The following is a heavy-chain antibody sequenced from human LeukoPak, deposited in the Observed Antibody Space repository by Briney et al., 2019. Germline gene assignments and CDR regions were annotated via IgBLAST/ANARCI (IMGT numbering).Heavy chain of an antibody. J-gene: IGHJ4*02. D-gene: IGHD4-17*01. CDR1: GYTLTDYY. CDR3: ARAKTTVTPRILDY. V-gene: IGHV1-2*06. Sequence: ASVKVSCKASGYTLTDYYMHWVRQAPGQGLEWMGRINPNSGGTNYAQKFQGRVTMTRDTSISTVYMELSRLRSDDTAVYYCARAKTTVTPRILDYWGQGTLVTVSS. CDR2: INPNSGGT.